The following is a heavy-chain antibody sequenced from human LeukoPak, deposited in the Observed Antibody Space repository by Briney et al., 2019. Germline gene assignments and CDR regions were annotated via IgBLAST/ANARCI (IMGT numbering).Heavy chain of an antibody. V-gene: IGHV4-34*01. CDR2: INHSGST. D-gene: IGHD3-10*01. CDR1: GGSFSGYY. Sequence: SETLSLTCAVYGGSFSGYYWSWIRQPPGKGLEWIGEINHSGSTNYNPSLKSRVTISVDTSKNQFSLKLSSVTAADMAVYYCARTYYYGSGSYYNPRGYFDYWGQGTLVTVSS. CDR3: ARTYYYGSGSYYNPRGYFDY. J-gene: IGHJ4*02.